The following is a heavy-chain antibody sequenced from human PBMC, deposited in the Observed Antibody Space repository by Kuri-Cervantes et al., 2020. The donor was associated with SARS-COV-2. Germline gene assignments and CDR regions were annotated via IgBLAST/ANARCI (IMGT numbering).Heavy chain of an antibody. CDR2: IRYDGSNK. J-gene: IGHJ4*02. CDR1: GFTFSSYG. Sequence: GESLKISCAASGFTFSSYGMHWVRQAPGKGLEWVAFIRYDGSNKYYADSVKGRFTISRDNPKNTLYLQMNSLRAEDTAEYYCARALGNYWGQGTLVTVS. V-gene: IGHV3-30*02. CDR3: ARALGNY.